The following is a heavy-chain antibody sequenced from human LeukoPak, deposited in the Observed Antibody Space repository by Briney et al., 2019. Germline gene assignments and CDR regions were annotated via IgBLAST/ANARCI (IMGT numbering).Heavy chain of an antibody. D-gene: IGHD6-19*01. CDR2: VGTDGDT. V-gene: IGHV3-23*01. CDR1: GFTFSRSA. CDR3: ARSRSGSVASTSDY. Sequence: GGSLRLFCAAYGFTFSRSAISCVRQAPGQGLECVSSVGTDGDTYYPDSVKGRFTISRAVSRNTLFLQLISLRAEDTALYYCARSRSGSVASTSDYWGQGTLVIVSS. J-gene: IGHJ4*02.